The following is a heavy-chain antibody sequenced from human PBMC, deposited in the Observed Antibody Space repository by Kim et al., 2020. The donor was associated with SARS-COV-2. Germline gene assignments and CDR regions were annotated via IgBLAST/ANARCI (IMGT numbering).Heavy chain of an antibody. Sequence: GGSLRLSCAASGFTFSNYWMNWVRQAPGKGLEWVATIKEDGSEKYYVDSVKGRFTISRDNAENSLYLQMDSLRGEDTAVYYCAKVTGAVAGNNWGQGTLVTVSS. CDR1: GFTFSNYW. D-gene: IGHD6-19*01. CDR3: AKVTGAVAGNN. CDR2: IKEDGSEK. J-gene: IGHJ1*01. V-gene: IGHV3-7*01.